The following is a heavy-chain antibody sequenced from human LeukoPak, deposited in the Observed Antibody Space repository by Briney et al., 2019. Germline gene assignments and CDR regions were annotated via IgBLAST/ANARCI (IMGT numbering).Heavy chain of an antibody. CDR3: ARGGYSGYRSRFDY. D-gene: IGHD5-12*01. CDR1: GGPFSGYS. CDR2: VNHSGST. V-gene: IGHV4-34*01. J-gene: IGHJ4*02. Sequence: SETLSLTCAVHGGPFSGYSWNWIRQPPGMGLEWIGEVNHSGSTNYSPSLKSRVTISVDTAKNQFSLKLSSVTAADTSVYYCARGGYSGYRSRFDYWGQGTLVTVSS.